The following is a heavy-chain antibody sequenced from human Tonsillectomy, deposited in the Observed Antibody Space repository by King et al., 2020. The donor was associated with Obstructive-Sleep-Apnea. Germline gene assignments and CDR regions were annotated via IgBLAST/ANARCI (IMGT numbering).Heavy chain of an antibody. CDR2: VKSDGRTT. CDR1: GFTFSSYW. J-gene: IGHJ3*02. Sequence: VQLVESGGGLVQPGGSLRVSCVASGFTFSSYWMHWVRQAPGKGLVWLSRVKSDGRTTTYADSVKGRFTISRDNAQNTLFLQMNSLRAEDTAVYYCARESPLYDAFDMWGRGTMVTVSS. CDR3: ARESPLYDAFDM. V-gene: IGHV3-74*01.